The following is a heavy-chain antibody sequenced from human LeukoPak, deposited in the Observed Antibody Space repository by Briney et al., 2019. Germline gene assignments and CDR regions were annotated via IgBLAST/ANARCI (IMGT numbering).Heavy chain of an antibody. CDR1: GGSISSYY. CDR3: AGGGYYYYYYMDV. CDR2: IYYSGST. D-gene: IGHD3-16*01. Sequence: PSETLSLTCTVSGGSISSYYWSWIRQPPGKGLEWIGYIYYSGSTNYNPSLKSRVTISVDTSTNQFSLKLSSVTAADTAVYYCAGGGYYYYYYMDVWGKGTTVTVSS. J-gene: IGHJ6*03. V-gene: IGHV4-59*08.